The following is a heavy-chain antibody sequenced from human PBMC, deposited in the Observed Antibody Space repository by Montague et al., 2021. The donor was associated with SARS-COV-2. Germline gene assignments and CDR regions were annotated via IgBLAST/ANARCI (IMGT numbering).Heavy chain of an antibody. CDR3: ARLLRSCSNGVCRTYYYYAMDV. V-gene: IGHV4-59*01. CDR1: GGSISGYY. J-gene: IGHJ6*02. Sequence: SETLSLTCTVSGGSISGYYWSWIRQSPGKGLEWIGYIYYSGSTKXXPFLESRVTVSVDRSKNQVSLKLSSVTPAGTAVYYCARLLRSCSNGVCRTYYYYAMDVWGQGTTVTVSS. D-gene: IGHD2-8*01. CDR2: IYYSGST.